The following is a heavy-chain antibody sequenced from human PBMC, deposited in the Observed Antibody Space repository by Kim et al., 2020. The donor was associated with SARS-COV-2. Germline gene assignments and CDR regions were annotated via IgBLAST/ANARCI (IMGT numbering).Heavy chain of an antibody. CDR2: ISYDGSNK. V-gene: IGHV3-30*18. D-gene: IGHD3-3*01. CDR1: GFTFSSYG. Sequence: GGSLRLSCAASGFTFSSYGMHWVRQAPGKGLEWVAFISYDGSNKYYADSVKGRFTISRDNSKNTLYLQMNSLRAEDTAVYYCAKDLAKDLSVLRFLEWSPPFQFDYWGQGTLVTVSS. CDR3: AKDLAKDLSVLRFLEWSPPFQFDY. J-gene: IGHJ4*02.